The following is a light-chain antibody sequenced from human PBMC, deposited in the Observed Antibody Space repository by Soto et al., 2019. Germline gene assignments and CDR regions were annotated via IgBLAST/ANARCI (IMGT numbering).Light chain of an antibody. CDR3: QQYGITGT. Sequence: EIVLTQSPGTLSLSPGERATLSSRASQSVSNSYLAWYQQRPGQAPRLLIYGASIRATGIPDRFSGSGSGTDFTLTISRLEPEDFAVYYCQQYGITGTFGQGTKVEI. CDR2: GAS. CDR1: QSVSNSY. V-gene: IGKV3-20*01. J-gene: IGKJ1*01.